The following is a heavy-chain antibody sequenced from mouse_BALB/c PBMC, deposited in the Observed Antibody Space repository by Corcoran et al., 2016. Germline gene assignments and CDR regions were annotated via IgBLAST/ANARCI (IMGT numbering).Heavy chain of an antibody. CDR1: GYSITSGYY. CDR2: ISYDGSN. CDR3: ANYGYD. D-gene: IGHD2-2*01. Sequence: DVQLQESGPGLVKPSQSLSLTCSVTGYSITSGYYWNWIRQFPGNKLEWMGYISYDGSNNYNPSLKNRISITRDTSKNQFFLKLNSVTTEDTATYYCANYGYDWGQGTLVTVSA. J-gene: IGHJ3*01. V-gene: IGHV3-6*02.